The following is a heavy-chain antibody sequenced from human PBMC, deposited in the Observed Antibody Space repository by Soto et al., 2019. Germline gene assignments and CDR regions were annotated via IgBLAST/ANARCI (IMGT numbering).Heavy chain of an antibody. CDR2: INHSGST. CDR1: GGSFSGYY. V-gene: IGHV4-34*01. D-gene: IGHD6-13*01. Sequence: NPSETLSLTCAVYGGSFSGYYWSWIRQPPGKGLEWIGEINHSGSTNYNPSLKSRVTISVDTSKNQFSLKLSSVTAADTAVYYCARGTIAAAGSFPYYYGMDVWGQGTTVTVSS. J-gene: IGHJ6*02. CDR3: ARGTIAAAGSFPYYYGMDV.